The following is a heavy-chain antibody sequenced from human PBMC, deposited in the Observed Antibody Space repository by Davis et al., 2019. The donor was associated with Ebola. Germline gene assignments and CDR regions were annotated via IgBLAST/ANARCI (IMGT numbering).Heavy chain of an antibody. CDR2: INAGNGNT. J-gene: IGHJ6*04. Sequence: ASVKVSCKASGYTFTSYAMHWVRRAPGQRLEWMGWINAGNGNTKYSQKFQGRVTITRDTSASTAYMELSSLRSEDTAVYYCARGAHIVVVPAAKSYYYGMDVWGKGTTVTVSS. CDR1: GYTFTSYA. CDR3: ARGAHIVVVPAAKSYYYGMDV. V-gene: IGHV1-3*01. D-gene: IGHD2-2*01.